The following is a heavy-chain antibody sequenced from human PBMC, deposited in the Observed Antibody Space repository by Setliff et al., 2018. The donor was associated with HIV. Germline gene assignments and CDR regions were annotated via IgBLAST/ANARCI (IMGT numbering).Heavy chain of an antibody. D-gene: IGHD2-21*02. Sequence: SETLSLTCAVSGYAISSGYYWGWIRRPPGKGLEWIGEISHSGRTKYNPSLGNRLTISIDTSKNQFSLKVNSATAADTALYFCTRLHLRSPPAIFDYWGQGNLVTVSS. V-gene: IGHV4-38-2*01. J-gene: IGHJ4*02. CDR3: TRLHLRSPPAIFDY. CDR1: GYAISSGYY. CDR2: ISHSGRT.